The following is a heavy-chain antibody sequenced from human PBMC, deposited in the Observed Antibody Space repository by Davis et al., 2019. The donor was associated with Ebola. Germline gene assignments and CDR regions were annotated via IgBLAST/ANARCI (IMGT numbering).Heavy chain of an antibody. Sequence: GESLKISCAASGFTFSSYDMNWVRQAPGKGLEWVSSISSGSYYIYYADSLKGRFTISRDNAKNSLYLQMNSLRADDTAVYYCVRDVTIWGQGTMVTVSS. D-gene: IGHD2/OR15-2a*01. CDR2: ISSGSYYI. V-gene: IGHV3-21*01. J-gene: IGHJ3*02. CDR3: VRDVTI. CDR1: GFTFSSYD.